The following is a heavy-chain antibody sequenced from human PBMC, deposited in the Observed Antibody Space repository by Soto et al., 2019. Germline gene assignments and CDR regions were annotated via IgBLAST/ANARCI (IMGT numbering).Heavy chain of an antibody. CDR2: LYNSGST. V-gene: IGHV4-59*08. CDR3: ARHELWLRY. J-gene: IGHJ4*02. D-gene: IGHD5-18*01. CDR1: GGSIRSYY. Sequence: SETLSLTCTVSGGSIRSYYWSWIRQAPGKGLEWIGDLYNSGSTVYNPSLKSRVTISVDKSNNQFSLKLSSVTAADTAVYYCARHELWLRYWGQGTLVTVSS.